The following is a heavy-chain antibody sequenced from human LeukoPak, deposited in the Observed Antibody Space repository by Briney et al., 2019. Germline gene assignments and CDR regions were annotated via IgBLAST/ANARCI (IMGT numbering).Heavy chain of an antibody. J-gene: IGHJ6*02. CDR1: GYTFISYG. CDR3: ARQEVVPAASSDHYYYYYGMDV. Sequence: ASVKVSCKASGYTFISYGISWVRQAPGQGLEWMGWTSGDNVNTYYAQKFLGRVTMTTDTSTTTAYMELRGLRSDDTAVYYCARQEVVPAASSDHYYYYYGMDVWGQGTTVTVSS. CDR2: TSGDNVNT. V-gene: IGHV1-18*01. D-gene: IGHD2-2*01.